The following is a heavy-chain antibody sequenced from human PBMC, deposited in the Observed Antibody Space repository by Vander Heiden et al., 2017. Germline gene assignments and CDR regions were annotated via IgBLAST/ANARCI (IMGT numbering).Heavy chain of an antibody. Sequence: EVQLVQSGGGLVQPGGSLRLSSAASGFTFAAYAFHWVRQAPGKGLEWVSAINWNSNYIDYADSVKGRFTLSRDNAKNSLYLQMSSLRPEDTALYYCAKDLGGGDCRGGSCYSGVDYWGQGSLVTVSS. CDR2: INWNSNYI. V-gene: IGHV3-9*01. CDR3: AKDLGGGDCRGGSCYSGVDY. D-gene: IGHD2-15*01. CDR1: GFTFAAYA. J-gene: IGHJ4*02.